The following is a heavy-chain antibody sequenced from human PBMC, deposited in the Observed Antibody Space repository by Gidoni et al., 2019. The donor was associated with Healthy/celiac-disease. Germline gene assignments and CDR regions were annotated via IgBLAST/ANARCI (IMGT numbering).Heavy chain of an antibody. CDR2: ISGSGGST. D-gene: IGHD2-21*02. V-gene: IGHV3-23*01. CDR3: ATERGEGIVVVTAIYFDY. Sequence: EVQLLESGGGLVQPGGSLRLSCAASGCTFSSYAMSWVRQAPGTGLEWVSAISGSGGSTYYADSVKGRFTISRDNSKNTLYLQMNSLRAEDTAVYYCATERGEGIVVVTAIYFDYWGQGTLVTVSS. J-gene: IGHJ4*02. CDR1: GCTFSSYA.